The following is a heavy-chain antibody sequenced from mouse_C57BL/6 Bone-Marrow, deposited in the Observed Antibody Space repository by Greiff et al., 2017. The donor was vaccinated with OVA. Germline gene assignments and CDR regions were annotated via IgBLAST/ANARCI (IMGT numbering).Heavy chain of an antibody. CDR1: GYTFTSYW. CDR3: ARVHYGNYYY. J-gene: IGHJ2*01. D-gene: IGHD2-1*01. CDR2: INPSSGYT. Sequence: QVQLKESWAELAKPGASVKLSCKASGYTFTSYWMHWVKQRPGQGLEWIGYINPSSGYTKYNQKFKDKATLTADKSSSTAYMQLSSLTSEDSAVYYCARVHYGNYYYWGQGTTLTVSS. V-gene: IGHV1-7*01.